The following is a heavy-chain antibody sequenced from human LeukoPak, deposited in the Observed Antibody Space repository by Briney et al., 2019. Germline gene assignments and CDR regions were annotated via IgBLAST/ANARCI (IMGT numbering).Heavy chain of an antibody. V-gene: IGHV6-1*01. CDR1: EYSVSSNSAA. D-gene: IGHD6-13*01. J-gene: IGHJ6*03. Sequence: PQTLSLTCAISEYSVSSNSAAWNWIRQSPSRGLEWLGRTYYRSKWYSDYAVSVKSRITINPDTSKNQFSLQLNSVTPEDTAVYYCARGPQLVDYYYIDVWGKGTTVTVSS. CDR3: ARGPQLVDYYYIDV. CDR2: TYYRSKWYS.